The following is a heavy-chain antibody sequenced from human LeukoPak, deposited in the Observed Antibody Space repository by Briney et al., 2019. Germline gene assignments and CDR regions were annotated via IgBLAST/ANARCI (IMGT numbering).Heavy chain of an antibody. CDR3: ARDSGTTVTGYYYYYVDV. Sequence: GGSLRLSCAASGFTVRNSYMSWVRQAPGKGLEWVSVIYSGGSTYYADSVKGRFTISRDNSKNTLYLQMNSLGAEDTAVYYCARDSGTTVTGYYYYYVDVWGKGTTVTVSS. J-gene: IGHJ6*03. CDR1: GFTVRNSY. V-gene: IGHV3-66*02. CDR2: IYSGGST. D-gene: IGHD4-17*01.